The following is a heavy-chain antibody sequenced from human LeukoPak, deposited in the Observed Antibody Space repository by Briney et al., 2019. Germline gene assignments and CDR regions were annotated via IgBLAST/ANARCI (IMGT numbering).Heavy chain of an antibody. CDR2: FDPEVGET. Sequence: ASVKVSCKVSGYTLTEFSMRWVRQAPGKVLGWMGGFDPEVGETIYAQKFQGRVTMTEDTSTDTAYMELSSLRSEDTAVYYCATKGLAEYGLDVWGQGTTVTVSS. CDR3: ATKGLAEYGLDV. J-gene: IGHJ6*02. CDR1: GYTLTEFS. V-gene: IGHV1-24*01. D-gene: IGHD6-13*01.